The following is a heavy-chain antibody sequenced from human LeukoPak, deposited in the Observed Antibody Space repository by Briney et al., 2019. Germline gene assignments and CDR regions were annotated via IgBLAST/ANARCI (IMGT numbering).Heavy chain of an antibody. Sequence: SQTLSLTCTVSGGSISSGSYYWSWIRQPAGKGLEWIGRIYTSGSTNYNPSLKSRVTISVDTSKNQFSLKLSSVTAADTAVYYCARESDRITMVRGVIPYCYMDVWGKGTTVTVSS. D-gene: IGHD3-10*01. J-gene: IGHJ6*03. V-gene: IGHV4-61*02. CDR2: IYTSGST. CDR3: ARESDRITMVRGVIPYCYMDV. CDR1: GGSISSGSYY.